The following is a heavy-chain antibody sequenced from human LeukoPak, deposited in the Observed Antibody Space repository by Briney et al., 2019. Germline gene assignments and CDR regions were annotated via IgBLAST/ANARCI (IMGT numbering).Heavy chain of an antibody. Sequence: GASVKVSCKVSGYSFTSNYIHWVRQAPGQGLEWMGMIYPRDGSTSYAQRFQDRVAVTRDTSTSTVHMGLSGLRSEDTAVYYCARDQEGFDYWGQGTLVTVSS. CDR2: IYPRDGST. CDR3: ARDQEGFDY. J-gene: IGHJ4*02. V-gene: IGHV1-46*01. CDR1: GYSFTSNY.